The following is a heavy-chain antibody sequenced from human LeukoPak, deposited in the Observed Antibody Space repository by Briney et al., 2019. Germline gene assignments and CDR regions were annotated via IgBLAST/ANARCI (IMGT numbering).Heavy chain of an antibody. Sequence: TLSLTCAVSGGSISSGGYSWGWIRQPPGKGLEWIGYVYHGGSTYYNPSLKSRVTISVDRSKNQFSLKLSSVTAADTAIYYCARGRGIRFDYWGQGTLVTVSS. V-gene: IGHV4-30-2*01. D-gene: IGHD5-24*01. CDR2: VYHGGST. CDR1: GGSISSGGYS. CDR3: ARGRGIRFDY. J-gene: IGHJ4*02.